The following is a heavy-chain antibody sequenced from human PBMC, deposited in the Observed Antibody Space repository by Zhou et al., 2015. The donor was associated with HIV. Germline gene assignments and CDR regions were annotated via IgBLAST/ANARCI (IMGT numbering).Heavy chain of an antibody. D-gene: IGHD3-22*01. J-gene: IGHJ3*02. CDR2: IIPIFGTA. V-gene: IGHV1-69*12. CDR3: ARHYDSSGLXVLGDAFDI. Sequence: QVQLVQSGAEVKKPGSSVKVSCKASGGTFSSYAISWVRQAPGQGLEWMGGIIPIFGTANYAQKFQGRVTITADESTSTAYMELSSLRSEDTAVYYCARHYDSSGLXVLGDAFDIWGQGTMVTVSS. CDR1: GGTFSSYA.